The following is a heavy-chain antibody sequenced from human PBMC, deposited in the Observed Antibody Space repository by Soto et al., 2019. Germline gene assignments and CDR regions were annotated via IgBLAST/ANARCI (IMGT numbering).Heavy chain of an antibody. V-gene: IGHV4-4*02. J-gene: IGHJ4*02. CDR1: GDSISRGYW. CDR2: THHSART. CDR3: ARQASYNIDS. D-gene: IGHD1-1*01. Sequence: SETLSLTCAVFGDSISRGYWWSWLRQSPGKGLEWIGETHHSARTYYNPSLNSRATISLDTSKNQFSLRLSSVTAADTAIYYCARQASYNIDSWGQGTLVTVSS.